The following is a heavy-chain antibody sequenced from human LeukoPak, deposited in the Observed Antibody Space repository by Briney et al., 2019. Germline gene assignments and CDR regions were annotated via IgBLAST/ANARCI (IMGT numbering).Heavy chain of an antibody. CDR2: ISKDGSTT. J-gene: IGHJ4*02. Sequence: GGSLRLSCAASAFTFNNYWMHWVRQAPRKWIVWVSRISKDGSTTNYADSVKGRFTISRDNAKNTLYLQMNSLTAEDTALYYCARGASSGYRIDYWGQGTLVTVSS. CDR3: ARGASSGYRIDY. V-gene: IGHV3-74*01. D-gene: IGHD5-18*01. CDR1: AFTFNNYW.